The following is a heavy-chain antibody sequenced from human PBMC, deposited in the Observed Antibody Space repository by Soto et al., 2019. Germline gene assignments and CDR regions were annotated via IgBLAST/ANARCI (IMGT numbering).Heavy chain of an antibody. V-gene: IGHV3-30-3*01. D-gene: IGHD5-12*01. CDR3: ARGGYSGYDLCFHY. CDR2: ISYDGSNK. CDR1: GFTFSSYA. J-gene: IGHJ4*02. Sequence: QVQLVESGGGVVQPGRSLRLSCAASGFTFSSYAMHWVRQAPDKGLEWVAVISYDGSNKYYADSVKGRFTISRDNSKNTLYLQMNSLRAEDTAVYYCARGGYSGYDLCFHYWGQGTLVTVSS.